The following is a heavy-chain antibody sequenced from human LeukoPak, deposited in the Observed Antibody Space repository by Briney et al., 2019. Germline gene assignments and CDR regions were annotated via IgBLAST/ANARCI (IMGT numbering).Heavy chain of an antibody. V-gene: IGHV3-23*01. Sequence: GGSLRLSGAASGFTFVSYAMSWVGQAPGKGLEWVSAISDSGGRTYYADSVKGRFTISRDNSKNTLYLQMNSLRAEDTAIYYCAKSIVGAMVVDYWGQGTLVTVSS. D-gene: IGHD1-26*01. CDR1: GFTFVSYA. CDR3: AKSIVGAMVVDY. CDR2: ISDSGGRT. J-gene: IGHJ4*02.